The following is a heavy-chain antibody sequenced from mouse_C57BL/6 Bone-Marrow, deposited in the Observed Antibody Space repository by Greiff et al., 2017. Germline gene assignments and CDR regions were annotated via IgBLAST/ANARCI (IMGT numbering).Heavy chain of an antibody. D-gene: IGHD1-1*01. V-gene: IGHV1-81*01. Sequence: VQGVESGAELARPGASVKLSCKASGYTFTSYGISWVKQRTGQGLEWIGEIYPRSGNTYYNEKFKGKATLTADKSSSTAYMELRSLTSEDSAVYFCARRRDYGSSSYFDYWGQGTTLTVSS. CDR3: ARRRDYGSSSYFDY. J-gene: IGHJ2*01. CDR2: IYPRSGNT. CDR1: GYTFTSYG.